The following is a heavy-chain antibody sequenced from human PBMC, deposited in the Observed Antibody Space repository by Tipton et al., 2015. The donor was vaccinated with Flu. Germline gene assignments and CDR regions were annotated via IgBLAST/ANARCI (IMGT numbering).Heavy chain of an antibody. Sequence: TLSLTCTVSGVSISSYYWSWIRQPAGKGLEWIGRIYTSGSTNYNPSLKSRVTMSVDTSKNQFSLKLSSVTAADTALYYCARYCSSTSCYKGAFDIWGQGTMVTVSP. D-gene: IGHD2-2*02. CDR2: IYTSGST. CDR3: ARYCSSTSCYKGAFDI. V-gene: IGHV4-4*07. CDR1: GVSISSYY. J-gene: IGHJ3*02.